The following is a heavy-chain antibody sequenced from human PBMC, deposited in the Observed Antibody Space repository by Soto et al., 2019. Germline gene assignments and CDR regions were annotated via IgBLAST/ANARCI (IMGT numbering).Heavy chain of an antibody. D-gene: IGHD2-15*01. CDR2: ISYDGSNK. CDR3: ARDLLGI. Sequence: PGGSLILSCAASGFTFSGYAMHWVRQAPGKGLEWVAVISYDGSNKYYADSVKGRFTISRDNSKNTLYLQMNSLRAEDTAVYYCARDLLGIWGQGTLVTGSS. V-gene: IGHV3-30-3*01. J-gene: IGHJ4*02. CDR1: GFTFSGYA.